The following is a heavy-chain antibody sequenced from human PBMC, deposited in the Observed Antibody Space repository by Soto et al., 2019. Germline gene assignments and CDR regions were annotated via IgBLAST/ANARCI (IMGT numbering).Heavy chain of an antibody. CDR2: ISIKPNNYAT. Sequence: PGGSLRLSCVASGFTFRGSTMHWVRQASGKGLEWIGLISIKPNNYATVYAASVTGRFTISRNDSKNTAYLQMNSLKTEDTAVYYCTRAYENSNYYFDHWGRGTLVTVSS. CDR3: TRAYENSNYYFDH. CDR1: GFTFRGST. D-gene: IGHD3-22*01. V-gene: IGHV3-73*01. J-gene: IGHJ4*02.